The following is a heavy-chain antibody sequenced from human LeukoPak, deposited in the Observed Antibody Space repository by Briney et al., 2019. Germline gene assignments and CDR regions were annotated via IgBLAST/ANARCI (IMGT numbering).Heavy chain of an antibody. CDR3: ARRAGAYSHPYDY. Sequence: GGSLRLSCAASGFPFRSYGMYGVRQARGKGREGVTFIRYDGSNTYYADSVKGRFTISRDNSKNTLYLQMNSLRAEDTAVYYCARRAGAYSHPYDYWGQGTLVTVSS. D-gene: IGHD4/OR15-4a*01. CDR2: IRYDGSNT. J-gene: IGHJ4*02. CDR1: GFPFRSYG. V-gene: IGHV3-30*02.